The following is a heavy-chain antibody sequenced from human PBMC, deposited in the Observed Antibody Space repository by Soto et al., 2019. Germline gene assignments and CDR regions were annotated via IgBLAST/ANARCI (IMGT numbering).Heavy chain of an antibody. Sequence: SETLSLTCTVSCGSISSYYWSWIRQPPGKGLEGIGYIYYSGSTNYNPSLKSRVTISVDTSKNQFSLKLSSVTAADTAVYYCARLNPIVVPAAIGGGLDYWGQGTLVTVSS. CDR3: ARLNPIVVPAAIGGGLDY. V-gene: IGHV4-59*08. D-gene: IGHD2-2*02. CDR2: IYYSGST. J-gene: IGHJ4*02. CDR1: CGSISSYY.